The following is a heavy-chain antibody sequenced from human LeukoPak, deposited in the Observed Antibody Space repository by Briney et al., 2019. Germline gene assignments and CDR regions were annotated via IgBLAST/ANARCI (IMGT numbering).Heavy chain of an antibody. CDR2: INHSGTT. CDR3: TRNNWFDP. CDR1: GGSFSSYY. J-gene: IGHJ5*02. V-gene: IGHV4-34*01. Sequence: SETLSLTCAVYGGSFSSYYWSWIRQSPGKGLEWIGEINHSGTTKYNPSLKSRVTISVNTPQNQSSLRLSSVTAADTAVYYCTRNNWFDPWGQGTLVTVSS.